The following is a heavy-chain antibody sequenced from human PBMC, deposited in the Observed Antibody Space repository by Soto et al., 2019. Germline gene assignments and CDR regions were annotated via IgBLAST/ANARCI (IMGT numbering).Heavy chain of an antibody. J-gene: IGHJ4*02. CDR2: ISGSGGST. V-gene: IGHV3-23*01. Sequence: GGSLRLSCAASGFTFSSYAMSWVRQAPGKGLEWVSAISGSGGSTYYADSVKGRFTTSRDNSKNTLYLQMNSLRAEDTAVYYCALCLNYYDSSGTQTYFDYWGQGTLVTVSS. CDR1: GFTFSSYA. D-gene: IGHD3-22*01. CDR3: ALCLNYYDSSGTQTYFDY.